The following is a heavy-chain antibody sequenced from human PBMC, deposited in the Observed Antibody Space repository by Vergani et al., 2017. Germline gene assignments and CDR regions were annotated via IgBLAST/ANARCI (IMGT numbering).Heavy chain of an antibody. Sequence: QLQLQESGPGLVKPSETLSLTCTVSGGSISSSSYYWSWIRQPPGKGLEWIGEINHSGSTNYNPSLKSRVTISVDTSKNQFSLKLSSVTAADTAVYYCARKSRYRQQPWGQGTLVTVSS. V-gene: IGHV4-39*07. J-gene: IGHJ4*02. D-gene: IGHD6-13*01. CDR1: GGSISSSSYY. CDR2: INHSGST. CDR3: ARKSRYRQQP.